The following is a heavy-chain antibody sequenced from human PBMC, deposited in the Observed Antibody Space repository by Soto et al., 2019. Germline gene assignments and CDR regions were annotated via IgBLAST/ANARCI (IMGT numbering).Heavy chain of an antibody. D-gene: IGHD2-21*02. V-gene: IGHV1-24*01. CDR2: FDPEDGET. CDR1: GYTLTELS. CDR3: ATADIVVVTATRRSLDY. J-gene: IGHJ4*02. Sequence: GASVKVSCKVSGYTLTELSMHWVRQAPGKGLEWKGGFDPEDGETIYAQKFQGRVTMTEDTSTDTAYMELSSLRSEDTAVYYCATADIVVVTATRRSLDYWGQGTLVTVSS.